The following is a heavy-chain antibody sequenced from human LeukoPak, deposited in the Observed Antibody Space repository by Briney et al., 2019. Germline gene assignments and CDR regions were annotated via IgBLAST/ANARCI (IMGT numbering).Heavy chain of an antibody. D-gene: IGHD6-13*01. Sequence: ASVKVSCKASGYTFTGYYMHWVRQAPGQGLEWMGWINPNSGGTNYAQKFQGRVTMTRDTSISTAYMELSRLRSDDTAVYYCARTAPSGYSSSWFTSYYYYGMDVWGQGTTVTVSS. J-gene: IGHJ6*02. CDR3: ARTAPSGYSSSWFTSYYYYGMDV. CDR2: INPNSGGT. CDR1: GYTFTGYY. V-gene: IGHV1-2*02.